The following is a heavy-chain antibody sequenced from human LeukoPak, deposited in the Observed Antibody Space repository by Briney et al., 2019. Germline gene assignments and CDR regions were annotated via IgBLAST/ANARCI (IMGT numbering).Heavy chain of an antibody. CDR1: GGTFSSYA. J-gene: IGHJ6*03. D-gene: IGHD2-2*01. Sequence: SVKVSCKASGGTFSSYAISWVRQAPGQGLEWMGGIIPIFGTANYAQKLQGRVTITTDESTSTAYMELSSLRSEDTAVYYCASVKDIVVVPAANLAAPYYYYMDVWGKGTTVTVS. CDR2: IIPIFGTA. CDR3: ASVKDIVVVPAANLAAPYYYYMDV. V-gene: IGHV1-69*05.